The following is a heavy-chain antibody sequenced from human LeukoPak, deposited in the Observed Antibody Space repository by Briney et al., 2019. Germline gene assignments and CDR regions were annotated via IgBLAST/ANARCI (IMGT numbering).Heavy chain of an antibody. CDR2: INSDGSST. CDR3: ARGSTRKWELLDY. CDR1: GFTFSSYW. Sequence: GGSLRLSCAASGFTFSSYWMHWVRQAPGKGLVWVSRINSDGSSTTYADFVKGRFIIPRDNAKNTLYLEMDSLRAEDTAVYYCARGSTRKWELLDYWGQGTLATVSS. J-gene: IGHJ4*02. D-gene: IGHD1-26*01. V-gene: IGHV3-74*01.